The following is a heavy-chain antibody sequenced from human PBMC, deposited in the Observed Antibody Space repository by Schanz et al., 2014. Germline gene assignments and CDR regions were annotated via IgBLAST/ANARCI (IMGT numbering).Heavy chain of an antibody. J-gene: IGHJ3*02. CDR1: GFTFSTHA. CDR2: IWSDGTNE. D-gene: IGHD3-10*01. Sequence: VQLVESGGGVVQPGRSLRLSCAASGFTFSTHAMHWVRQAPGKGLEWVAVIWSDGTNEYYADSVKGRFTISRDNSKNTLYLQMNSLRAEDTAVYYCAKGRFGELSAFDIWGQGTMVTVSS. V-gene: IGHV3-33*06. CDR3: AKGRFGELSAFDI.